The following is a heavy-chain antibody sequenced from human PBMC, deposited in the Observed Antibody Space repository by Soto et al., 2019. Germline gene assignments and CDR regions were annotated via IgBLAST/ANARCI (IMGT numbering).Heavy chain of an antibody. J-gene: IGHJ5*01. Sequence: PGGSLRLSFAASAFTFSNYAMSWVRQPPGKGLEWVSAIGIGGSTYYADSVKGRFTISRDNSKDTLYLQVNSLRAEDTAVYYCAKGAGTREYNWFDSWGQGSLVT. D-gene: IGHD1-1*01. CDR1: AFTFSNYA. CDR2: IGIGGST. CDR3: AKGAGTREYNWFDS. V-gene: IGHV3-23*01.